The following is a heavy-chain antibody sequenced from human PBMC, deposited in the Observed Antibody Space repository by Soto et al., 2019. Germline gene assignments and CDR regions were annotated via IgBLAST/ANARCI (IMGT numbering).Heavy chain of an antibody. D-gene: IGHD6-6*01. CDR1: GGSISSYY. CDR3: ARLLVSAGELVLGNGYYYYDGMDV. Sequence: SETLSLTCTVSGGSISSYYWSWIRQPPGKGLEWIGYIYYSGSTNYNPSLKSRVTISVDTSKNQFSLKLSSVTAADTAVYYCARLLVSAGELVLGNGYYYYDGMDVWGQGTTVTVS. V-gene: IGHV4-59*01. CDR2: IYYSGST. J-gene: IGHJ6*02.